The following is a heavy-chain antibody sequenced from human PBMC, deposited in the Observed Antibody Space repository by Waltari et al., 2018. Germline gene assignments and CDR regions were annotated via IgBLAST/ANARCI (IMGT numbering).Heavy chain of an antibody. J-gene: IGHJ4*02. CDR1: GGSFSGYY. CDR3: ARDGCSGGSCYPLDY. Sequence: QVQLQQWGAGLLKPSETLSLTCAVYGGSFSGYYWSWIRQPPGKGLEWIGEINHSGRTNYNPSLKSRVTISVDTSKNQFSLKLGSVTAADTAVYYCARDGCSGGSCYPLDYWGQGTLVTVSS. D-gene: IGHD2-15*01. V-gene: IGHV4-34*01. CDR2: INHSGRT.